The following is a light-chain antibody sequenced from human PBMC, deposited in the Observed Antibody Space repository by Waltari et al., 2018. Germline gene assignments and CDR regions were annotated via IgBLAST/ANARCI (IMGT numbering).Light chain of an antibody. CDR3: CSYSGSSTSLG. CDR2: EVT. J-gene: IGLJ1*01. V-gene: IGLV2-23*02. CDR1: SSDVRNYNL. Sequence: QSALTQPASVSGSPGQSITISCTGTSSDVRNYNLVSWYQQHPGKAPKLMIYEVTKRPSVFSNRFSGSKSGTPASLTISGLQADDEADYYCCSYSGSSTSLGFGTGTKVTV.